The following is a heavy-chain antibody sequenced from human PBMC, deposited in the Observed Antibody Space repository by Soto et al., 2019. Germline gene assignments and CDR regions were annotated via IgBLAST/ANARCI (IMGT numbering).Heavy chain of an antibody. CDR2: ISGSGGST. V-gene: IGHV3-23*01. J-gene: IGHJ4*02. CDR1: GFTFSSYA. CDR3: AKGGREDIVVVPAAMYY. D-gene: IGHD2-2*01. Sequence: GGSLRLSCAASGFTFSSYAMSWVRQAPGKGLEWVSAISGSGGSTYYADSVKGRFTISRDNSKNTLYLQMNSLRAEDTAVYYCAKGGREDIVVVPAAMYYWGQGTLVTVSS.